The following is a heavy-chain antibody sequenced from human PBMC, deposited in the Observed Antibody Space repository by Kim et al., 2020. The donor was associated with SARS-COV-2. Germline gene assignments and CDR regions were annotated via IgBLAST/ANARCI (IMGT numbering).Heavy chain of an antibody. CDR3: ARGRVVAPTF. CDR2: ST. V-gene: IGHV1-46*01. Sequence: STSYAQKFQGRVTMTRDTSTSTVYMELSSLRSEDTAVYYCARGRVVAPTFWGQGTLVTVSS. D-gene: IGHD2-15*01. J-gene: IGHJ4*02.